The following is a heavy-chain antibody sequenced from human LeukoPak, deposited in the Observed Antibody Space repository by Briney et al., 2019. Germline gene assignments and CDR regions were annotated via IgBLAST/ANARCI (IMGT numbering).Heavy chain of an antibody. CDR2: INHSGST. CDR3: ARGLNDSWTGENY. D-gene: IGHD3-3*01. CDR1: SGSISTSNYY. J-gene: IGHJ4*02. Sequence: SSETLSLTCTVSSGSISTSNYYWSWIRQPPGKGLEWIGEINHSGSTNYNPSLKSRVTISLDTSKSQFSLKMRYVTAADTAVYYCARGLNDSWTGENYWGQGTLVTVSS. V-gene: IGHV4-39*07.